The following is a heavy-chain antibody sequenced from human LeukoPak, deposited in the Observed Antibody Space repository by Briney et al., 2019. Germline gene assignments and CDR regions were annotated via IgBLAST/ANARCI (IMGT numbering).Heavy chain of an antibody. CDR1: GGSFSGYY. CDR2: INHSGST. D-gene: IGHD3-22*01. CDR3: AAYYYDSSGYYYVY. V-gene: IGHV4-34*01. Sequence: PSETLSLTCAVYGGSFSGYYWSWIRQPPGKGLEWIGEINHSGSTNYNPSPKSRVTISVDTSKNQFSLKLSSVTAADTAVYYCAAYYYDSSGYYYVYWGQGTLVTVSS. J-gene: IGHJ4*02.